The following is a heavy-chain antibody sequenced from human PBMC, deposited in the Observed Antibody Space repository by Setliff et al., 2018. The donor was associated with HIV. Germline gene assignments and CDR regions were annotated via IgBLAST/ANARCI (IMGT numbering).Heavy chain of an antibody. CDR2: MSPNSGST. D-gene: IGHD3-10*01. J-gene: IGHJ4*02. Sequence: ASVKVFCKTSGYSFSDYDINWVRQAPGKGLEWMGWMSPNSGSTGIAQKFQGRVTMTRNSSIRTAYMELSSLRSEDTAVYYCARGRRLLRGILDYWGRGSRVTVSS. CDR3: ARGRRLLRGILDY. V-gene: IGHV1-8*02. CDR1: GYSFSDYD.